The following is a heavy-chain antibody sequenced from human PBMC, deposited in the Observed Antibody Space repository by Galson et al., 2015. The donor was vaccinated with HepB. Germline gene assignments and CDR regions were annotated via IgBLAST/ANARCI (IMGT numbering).Heavy chain of an antibody. V-gene: IGHV7-4-1*01. D-gene: IGHD3-22*01. Sequence: SVKVSCKASGYTFTSYAMNWVRQAPGQGLEWMGWINTNTGNPTYAQGFTGRFVFSLDTSVSTAYLQICSLKAEDTAVYYCARDYYYDSSGSYRGLRYYGMDVWGQGTTVTVSS. CDR1: GYTFTSYA. J-gene: IGHJ6*02. CDR3: ARDYYYDSSGSYRGLRYYGMDV. CDR2: INTNTGNP.